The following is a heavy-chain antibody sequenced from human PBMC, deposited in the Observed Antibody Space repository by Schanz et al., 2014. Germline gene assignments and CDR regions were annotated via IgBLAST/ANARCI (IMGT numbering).Heavy chain of an antibody. Sequence: QVQLVQSGPEVNQPGSLVKVSFPASLGTSSSYSILSVLQAAFPGLEWMGRIIPILGIANYAQKFQGRVTNTADKSTSTAYMDLSSLRPEDTAVYYCARSNYYDNSDYYKEFELWGRGTV. CDR2: IIPILGIA. D-gene: IGHD3-22*01. J-gene: IGHJ1*01. CDR3: ARSNYYDNSDYYKEFEL. CDR1: LGTSSSYS. V-gene: IGHV1-69*02.